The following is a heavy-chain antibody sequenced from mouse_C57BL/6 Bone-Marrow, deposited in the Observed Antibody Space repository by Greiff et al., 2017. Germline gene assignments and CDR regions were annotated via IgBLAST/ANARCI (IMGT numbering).Heavy chain of an antibody. D-gene: IGHD1-1*01. J-gene: IGHJ1*03. V-gene: IGHV10-1*01. Sequence: GGGLVQPKGSLKLSCAASGFSFNTYAMNWVRQAPGKGLEWVARIRSKSNNYATYYADSVKDRFTISRDDSESMLYLQMNNLKPEDTAMYYCVRGYYGSSYWYFDVWGTGTTVTVSS. CDR2: IRSKSNNYAT. CDR3: VRGYYGSSYWYFDV. CDR1: GFSFNTYA.